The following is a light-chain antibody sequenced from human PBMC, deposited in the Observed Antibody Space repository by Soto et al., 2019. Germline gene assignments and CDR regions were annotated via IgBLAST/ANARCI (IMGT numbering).Light chain of an antibody. J-gene: IGLJ2*01. CDR2: TND. CDR3: AAWDDSLNGVV. Sequence: QSALTQPPSASGTPGQRVSISCSGSSSNIGSNAVNWYQQLPGTAPRLLIYTNDQRPSGVPDRISASKSGTSASLAISGLQSEDEADYYCAAWDDSLNGVVFGGGTKLTVL. V-gene: IGLV1-44*01. CDR1: SSNIGSNA.